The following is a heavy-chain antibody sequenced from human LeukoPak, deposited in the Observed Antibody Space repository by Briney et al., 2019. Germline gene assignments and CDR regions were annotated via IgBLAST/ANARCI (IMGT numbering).Heavy chain of an antibody. V-gene: IGHV1-18*01. CDR3: ARTGRCYDFWSGYYTH. D-gene: IGHD3-3*01. CDR1: GYTFTSYG. CDR2: ISAYNGNT. J-gene: IGHJ4*02. Sequence: ASVKVSCKASGYTFTSYGISWVRQAPGQGLEWMGWISAYNGNTNYAQKLQGRVTMTTDTSTSTAYMELRSLRSDDTAVYYCARTGRCYDFWSGYYTHWGQGTLVTVSS.